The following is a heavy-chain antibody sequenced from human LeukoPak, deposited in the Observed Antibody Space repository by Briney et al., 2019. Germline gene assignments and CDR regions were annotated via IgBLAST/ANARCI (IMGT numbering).Heavy chain of an antibody. CDR2: IYYSGST. J-gene: IGHJ4*02. CDR3: ARLDGYNIIFDY. V-gene: IGHV4-59*01. Sequence: PSETLSLTCTVSGGSISSYYWSWIRQPPGKGLEWIGYIYYSGSTNYNPSLKSRVTISVDTSKNQVSLKLSSVTAADTAVYYCARLDGYNIIFDYWGQGTLVTVSS. D-gene: IGHD5-24*01. CDR1: GGSISSYY.